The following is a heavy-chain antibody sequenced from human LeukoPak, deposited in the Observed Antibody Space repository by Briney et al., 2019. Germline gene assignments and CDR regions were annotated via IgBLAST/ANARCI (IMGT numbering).Heavy chain of an antibody. V-gene: IGHV3-21*01. CDR3: ARVNPQRPDCSSTSCFVDAFDI. CDR1: GFTFRTYS. D-gene: IGHD2-2*01. CDR2: ISSHSIYI. J-gene: IGHJ3*02. Sequence: GGSLRLSCEASGFTFRTYSMNWVRQAPGKGLEWVSTISSHSIYIYYADSLKGRFTISRDNAQNSLYLQMDSLRAEDTAVYYCARVNPQRPDCSSTSCFVDAFDIWGQGTMVTVSS.